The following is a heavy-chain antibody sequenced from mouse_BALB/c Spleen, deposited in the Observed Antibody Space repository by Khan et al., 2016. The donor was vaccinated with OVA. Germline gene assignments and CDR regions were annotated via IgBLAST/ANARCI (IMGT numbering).Heavy chain of an antibody. D-gene: IGHD2-14*01. J-gene: IGHJ3*01. Sequence: QVQLQQSGAELARPGASVKMSCKASGYTFTSYTIHWIKLRPGQGLEWIGFINPSNGYTNYNQKFKDKATLTADKSSTTVYMQLSSLTSDDSAVDNGVRDGAYHRNDGWFAYWGQGTLVTGAA. V-gene: IGHV1-4*01. CDR3: VRDGAYHRNDGWFAY. CDR2: INPSNGYT. CDR1: GYTFTSYT.